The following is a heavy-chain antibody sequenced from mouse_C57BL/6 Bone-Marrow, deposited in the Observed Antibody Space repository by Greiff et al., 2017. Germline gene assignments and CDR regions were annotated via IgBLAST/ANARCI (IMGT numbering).Heavy chain of an antibody. D-gene: IGHD1-1*01. J-gene: IGHJ1*03. V-gene: IGHV1-69*01. Sequence: QVQLQQSGAELVMPGASVKLSCKASGYTFTSYWMHWVKQRPGQGLEWIGEIDPSDSYTNYNQKFKGKSTLTVDKSSSTADMQLSSLTSEDSAVYYCAREGYGSSPYGYFDVWGTGTTVTVSS. CDR2: IDPSDSYT. CDR3: AREGYGSSPYGYFDV. CDR1: GYTFTSYW.